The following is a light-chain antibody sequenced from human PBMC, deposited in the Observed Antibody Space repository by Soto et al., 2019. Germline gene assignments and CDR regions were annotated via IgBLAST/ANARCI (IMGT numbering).Light chain of an antibody. V-gene: IGKV3-20*01. CDR1: QTVRSSY. CDR2: GAS. CDR3: QQYGSSLGT. Sequence: EIVLTQSPGTLSLSPGERATLSCRASQTVRSSYLAWYQQKPGQAPRLLIYGASSRATGIPDRFSGSGSETDSTLTITRLEPEDFAVYYCQQYGSSLGTFGQGTKLEIK. J-gene: IGKJ2*01.